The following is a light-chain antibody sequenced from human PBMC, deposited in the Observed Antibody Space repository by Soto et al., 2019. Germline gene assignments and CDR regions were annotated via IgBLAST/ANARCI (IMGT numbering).Light chain of an antibody. Sequence: EIVLTQSPGTLSLSPGESGTLSCRAGQTLSSSSLAWYQQKPGQAPRLLIYGASNRASGIPDRFSGGGSGTDFTLTISRLEPEDFAVYYCLQYGSSPHTFGQGTRLEIK. CDR2: GAS. V-gene: IGKV3-20*01. CDR1: QTLSSSS. CDR3: LQYGSSPHT. J-gene: IGKJ5*01.